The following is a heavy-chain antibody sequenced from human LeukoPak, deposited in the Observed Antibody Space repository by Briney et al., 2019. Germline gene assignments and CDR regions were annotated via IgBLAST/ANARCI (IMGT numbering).Heavy chain of an antibody. J-gene: IGHJ4*02. D-gene: IGHD3-22*01. CDR1: GGSISSGGYY. V-gene: IGHV4-31*03. Sequence: PSETLSFTCTVSGGSISSGGYYWSWIRQHPGKGLEWIGYIYYSGSTYYNPSLKSRVTISVDTSKNQFSLKLSSVTAADTAVYYCAKMPERRFHYYDSSGYSDYWGQGTLVTVSS. CDR2: IYYSGST. CDR3: AKMPERRFHYYDSSGYSDY.